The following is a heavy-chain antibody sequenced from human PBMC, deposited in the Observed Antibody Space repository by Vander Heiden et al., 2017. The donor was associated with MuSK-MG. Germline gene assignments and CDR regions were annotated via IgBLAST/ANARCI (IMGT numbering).Heavy chain of an antibody. Sequence: QVQLVQSGAEVTKPGSSVRVSGKASEGTSNNYALSWVRQAPGQGLEWMGGIIPILTTTHYAQKFQGRVTITADESTSTAYMELSSLRSEDTAVYFCARYGYNYGEIDYWGQGTLVTVSS. CDR2: IIPILTTT. CDR3: ARYGYNYGEIDY. J-gene: IGHJ4*02. CDR1: EGTSNNYA. V-gene: IGHV1-69*01. D-gene: IGHD5-18*01.